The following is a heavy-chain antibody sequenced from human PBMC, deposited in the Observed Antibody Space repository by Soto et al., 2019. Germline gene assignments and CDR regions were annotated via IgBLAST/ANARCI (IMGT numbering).Heavy chain of an antibody. V-gene: IGHV4-30-4*02. CDR3: ATSDNPYHFDY. CDR1: GGSISSGDYY. J-gene: IGHJ4*02. Sequence: SETLSLTCTVSGGSISSGDYYWSWIRQPPGKGLEWIGYIYYSGSTYYNPSLKSRVTISVDTSKNQFSLKLNSVTAADTAVYYCATSDNPYHFDYWGQGTLVTVSS. D-gene: IGHD4-17*01. CDR2: IYYSGST.